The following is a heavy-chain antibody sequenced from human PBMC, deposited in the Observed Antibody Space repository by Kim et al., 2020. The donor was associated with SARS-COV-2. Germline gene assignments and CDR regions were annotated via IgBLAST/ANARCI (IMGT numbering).Heavy chain of an antibody. CDR2: ISGSGRNK. D-gene: IGHD4-17*01. Sequence: GGSLRLSCVASGFPFTNYTMNWVRQAPGKGLEWVSGISGSGRNKYYVDSVKGRFTVSRDNSKNTFYLQMNSLRAEDTAVYYCAKELRVTTENTVGDLFKSCGQGSLVTVSS. CDR3: AKELRVTTENTVGDLFKS. CDR1: GFPFTNYT. J-gene: IGHJ5*02. V-gene: IGHV3-23*01.